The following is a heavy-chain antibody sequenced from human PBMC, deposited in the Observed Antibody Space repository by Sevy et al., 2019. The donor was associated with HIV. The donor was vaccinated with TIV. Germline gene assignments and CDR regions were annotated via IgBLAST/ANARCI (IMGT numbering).Heavy chain of an antibody. CDR1: GFTFDDYA. V-gene: IGHV3-9*01. CDR2: ISWNGDSN. J-gene: IGHJ4*02. CDR3: ARDSRGLYGAGTHFAH. D-gene: IGHD3-10*01. Sequence: GGSLRLSCAASGFTFDDYAMHWVRQTPGKGLEWVAGISWNGDSNDYEDSAKGRFTISRDNAKNSLYLQMNSLRVEDTAFYYCARDSRGLYGAGTHFAHWGQGTLVTVSS.